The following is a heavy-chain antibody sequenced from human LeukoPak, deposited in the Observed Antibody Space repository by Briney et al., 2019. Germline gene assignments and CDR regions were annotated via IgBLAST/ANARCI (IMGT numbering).Heavy chain of an antibody. Sequence: ASVKVSCRASGYTFTTYGVTWVRQVPGQGLEWMGWISPYNGDTNYAQKFQGRVTMTTDTLTSTVFMELRSLRSDDTAVYFCARGGLSGIYGIDYWGQGTLVTVSS. CDR2: ISPYNGDT. CDR3: ARGGLSGIYGIDY. D-gene: IGHD1-26*01. CDR1: GYTFTTYG. J-gene: IGHJ4*02. V-gene: IGHV1-18*01.